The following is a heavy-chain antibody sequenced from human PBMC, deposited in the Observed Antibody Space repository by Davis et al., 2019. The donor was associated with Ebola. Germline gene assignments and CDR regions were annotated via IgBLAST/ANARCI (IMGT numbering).Heavy chain of an antibody. D-gene: IGHD6-6*01. Sequence: AASVKVSCKASGYTFTSYAMHWVRQAPGQRLEWMGWINAGNGNTKYSQKFQGRVTITRDTSASTAYMELSSLRSEDTAVYYCARDREAARRKEPKPRYYYYGMDVWGQGTTVTVSS. CDR2: INAGNGNT. J-gene: IGHJ6*02. CDR1: GYTFTSYA. V-gene: IGHV1-3*01. CDR3: ARDREAARRKEPKPRYYYYGMDV.